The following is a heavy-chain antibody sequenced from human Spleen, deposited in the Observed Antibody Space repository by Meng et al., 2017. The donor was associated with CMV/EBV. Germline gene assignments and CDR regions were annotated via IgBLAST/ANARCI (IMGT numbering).Heavy chain of an antibody. CDR1: GYTFTSYY. V-gene: IGHV1-46*01. Sequence: ASVKVSCKASGYTFTSYYIHWVRQAPGQGLEWMGIINPVSGVTTYAQKFQGRVTMARDTSTTTVYMEMSSLRSDDTAVFYCARSESPDHWGQGTLVTVSS. J-gene: IGHJ4*02. CDR2: INPVSGVT. CDR3: ARSESPDH.